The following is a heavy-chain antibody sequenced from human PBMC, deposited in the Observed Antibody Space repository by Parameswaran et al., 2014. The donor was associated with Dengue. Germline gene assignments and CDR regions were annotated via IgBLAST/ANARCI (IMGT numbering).Heavy chain of an antibody. Sequence: RWIRQPPGKGLEWIGNINYSESTNYNPSLKSRLTISVDTSKNQFSLKLSSVTAADTAVYYCARGTYYYGSGSYSYWGQGTLVTVSS. J-gene: IGHJ4*02. CDR2: INYSEST. CDR3: ARGTYYYGSGSYSY. D-gene: IGHD3-10*01. V-gene: IGHV4-59*08.